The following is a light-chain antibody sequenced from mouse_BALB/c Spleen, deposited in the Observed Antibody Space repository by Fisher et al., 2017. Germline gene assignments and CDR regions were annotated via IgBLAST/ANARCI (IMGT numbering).Light chain of an antibody. J-gene: IGKJ5*01. CDR2: YTS. V-gene: IGKV10-94*03. Sequence: ITQTPSSLSASLGDRVTISCRASQDISNYLNWYQQKPDGTVKLLIYYTSRLHSGVPSRFSGSGSGTDYSLTISSMEAEDAATYYCQQWSSNPLTFGAGTKLELK. CDR3: QQWSSNPLT. CDR1: QDISNY.